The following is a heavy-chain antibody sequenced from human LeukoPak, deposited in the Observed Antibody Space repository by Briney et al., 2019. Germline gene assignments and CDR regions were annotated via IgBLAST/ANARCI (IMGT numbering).Heavy chain of an antibody. V-gene: IGHV4-39*07. CDR1: GGSISSSSYY. J-gene: IGHJ4*02. CDR2: IYYSGST. CDR3: ARDAANNYFDY. D-gene: IGHD4/OR15-4a*01. Sequence: SSETLSLTCTVSGGSISSSSYYWGWIRQPPGKGLEWIGSIYYSGSTNYNPSLKSRVTISVDTSKNQFSLKLSSVTAADTAVYYCARDAANNYFDYWGQGALVTVSS.